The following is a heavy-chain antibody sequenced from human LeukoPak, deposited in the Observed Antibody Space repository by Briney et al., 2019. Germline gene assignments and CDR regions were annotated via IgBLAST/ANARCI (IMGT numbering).Heavy chain of an antibody. CDR1: GYTFINYG. CDR3: ARDGEEIVVVPAADFNYYYYYMDV. Sequence: ASVKVSCKASGYTFINYGISWVRQAPGQGLEWMGWISAYNGNTNYAQKLQGRVTMTTDTSTSTAYMEPRSLRSDDTAVYSCARDGEEIVVVPAADFNYYYYYMDVWGKGTTVTVSS. D-gene: IGHD2-2*01. V-gene: IGHV1-18*01. CDR2: ISAYNGNT. J-gene: IGHJ6*03.